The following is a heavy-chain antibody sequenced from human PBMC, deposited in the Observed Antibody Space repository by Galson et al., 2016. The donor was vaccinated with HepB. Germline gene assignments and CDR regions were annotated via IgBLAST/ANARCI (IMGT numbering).Heavy chain of an antibody. CDR1: GYSFTAFW. V-gene: IGHV5-51*01. CDR2: INPGDSDT. CDR3: VRQSCSSTTCYGHFDY. J-gene: IGHJ4*02. Sequence: QSGAEVKEPGESLKISCEASGYSFTAFWIGWVRQMPGKGLEWMGVINPGDSDTRYSPSFQGQVTISADKSIRTAYIQWSSLKAADTAMYYCVRQSCSSTTCYGHFDYWGPGTLVTVSS. D-gene: IGHD2-2*01.